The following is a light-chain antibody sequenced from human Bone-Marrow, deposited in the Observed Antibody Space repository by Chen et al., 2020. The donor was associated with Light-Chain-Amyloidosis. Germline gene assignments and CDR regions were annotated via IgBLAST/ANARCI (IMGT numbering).Light chain of an antibody. CDR1: DLPTKY. CDR3: QSADSSGTYEVI. J-gene: IGLJ2*01. Sequence: SYELTQPPSVSVSPGQTARITCSGDDLPTKYAYWYQQKPGQAPVLVIHRDTERPSGISERFLGPSPGKTATLDISGSQAEDEADYHWQSADSSGTYEVIFGGGTKLTVL. V-gene: IGLV3-25*03. CDR2: RDT.